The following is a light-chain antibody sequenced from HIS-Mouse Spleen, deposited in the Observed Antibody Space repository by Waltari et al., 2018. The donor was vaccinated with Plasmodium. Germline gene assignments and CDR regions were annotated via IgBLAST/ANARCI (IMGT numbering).Light chain of an antibody. CDR3: QVWDSSTV. CDR2: RDS. CDR1: NIGSTH. Sequence: SYELTQPLSVSVALGQTARITCGRHNIGSTHVHWYQQKPGQAPVLVIYRDSNRPPGIPERFTGSNSGNTATLTISRAQAGDEADYYCQVWDSSTVFGGGTKLTVL. J-gene: IGLJ3*02. V-gene: IGLV3-9*01.